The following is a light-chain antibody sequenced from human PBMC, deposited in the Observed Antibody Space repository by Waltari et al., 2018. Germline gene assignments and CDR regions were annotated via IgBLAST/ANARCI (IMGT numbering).Light chain of an antibody. Sequence: LVLTQSPSASASLGASVKLTCTLSSGYSSNVIAWLQQQPGKGPRYLMKVNSDGSHRTGDDIPDRFSASNSGTEYYLPISSLQSEDEADYYCQTGGHGTWVFGGGTKLTVL. V-gene: IGLV4-69*01. CDR1: SGYSSNV. CDR2: VNSDGSH. CDR3: QTGGHGTWV. J-gene: IGLJ3*02.